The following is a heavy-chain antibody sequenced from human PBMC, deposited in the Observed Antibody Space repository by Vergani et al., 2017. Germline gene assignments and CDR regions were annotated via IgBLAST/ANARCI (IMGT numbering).Heavy chain of an antibody. CDR1: GGSISSYY. CDR2: IYYSGST. J-gene: IGHJ5*02. Sequence: QVQLQESGPGLVKPSENLSLTCTVSGGSISSYYWSWIRQPPGKGLEWIGYIYYSGSTNYNPSLKSRVTISVDTSKNQFSLKLSSVTAADTAVYYCATTSGYGEATGWFDPWGQGTLVTVSS. CDR3: ATTSGYGEATGWFDP. V-gene: IGHV4-59*01. D-gene: IGHD4-17*01.